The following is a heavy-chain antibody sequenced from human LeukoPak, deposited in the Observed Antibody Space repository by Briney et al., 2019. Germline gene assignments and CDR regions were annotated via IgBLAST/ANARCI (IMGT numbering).Heavy chain of an antibody. CDR3: AHRRGPGVGCSSGTCYGYFDY. CDR2: IFGDDDK. J-gene: IGHJ4*02. D-gene: IGHD2-15*01. V-gene: IGHV2-5*02. CDR1: GFSLSTSGVG. Sequence: SGPTLVNPTQTLTLTCTFSGFSLSTSGVGVGWIRQPPGKALEWLALIFGDDDKRYSPSLKSRLTITKDTSKNQVVLTMTNMDPVDTATYYCAHRRGPGVGCSSGTCYGYFDYWGQRTLVTVSS.